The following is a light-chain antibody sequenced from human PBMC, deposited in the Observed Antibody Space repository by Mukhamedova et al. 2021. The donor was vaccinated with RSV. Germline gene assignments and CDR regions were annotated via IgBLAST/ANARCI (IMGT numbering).Light chain of an antibody. Sequence: WYQRRVHGKAPKLLIFAASSLDVGVPSRFSGSGSGTDFTLTINSLQPEDFATYYCQQTDSFPLTFGGGTRVDIK. CDR3: QQTDSFPLT. V-gene: IGKV1-12*01. J-gene: IGKJ4*01. CDR2: AAS.